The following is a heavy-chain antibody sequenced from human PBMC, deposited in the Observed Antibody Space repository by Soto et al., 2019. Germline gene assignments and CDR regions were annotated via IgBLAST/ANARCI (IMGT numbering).Heavy chain of an antibody. CDR1: GYIFTTSA. CDR3: ARDRATGFGSVVRRKWLDT. D-gene: IGHD2-15*01. Sequence: QIQLVQSGAEVKKPGASVRVSCMTSGYIFTTSAMHWVRLAPGQRLEWLGWINTGNGNTQYSKNCQGRVTITRTTSAKTAYMELSSLRSEDTAVYYCARDRATGFGSVVRRKWLDTWGQGTLVTVSS. CDR2: INTGNGNT. J-gene: IGHJ5*02. V-gene: IGHV1-3*04.